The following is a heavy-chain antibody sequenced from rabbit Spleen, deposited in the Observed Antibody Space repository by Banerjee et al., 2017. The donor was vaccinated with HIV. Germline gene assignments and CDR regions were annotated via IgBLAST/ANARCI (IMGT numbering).Heavy chain of an antibody. J-gene: IGHJ4*01. CDR2: IYAGSGST. CDR3: ARSHNNIRDFNL. CDR1: GFTLSSYW. Sequence: QSLEESRGDLVKPGASLTLTCTASGFTLSSYWICWVRQAPGKGLEWIGCIYAGSGSTYYASWAKGRSTISRTSSTQVTLQMTSLTDADTATYFCARSHNNIRDFNLWGPGTLVTVS. V-gene: IGHV1S40*01.